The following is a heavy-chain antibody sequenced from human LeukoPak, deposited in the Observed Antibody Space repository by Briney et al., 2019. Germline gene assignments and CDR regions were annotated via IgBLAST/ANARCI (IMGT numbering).Heavy chain of an antibody. CDR3: ARFSSSSFNY. D-gene: IGHD6-13*01. CDR1: GFTFSSYS. Sequence: LGGSLRLSCAASGFTFSSYSMNWVRQAPGKGVEWVSSISSSSSYIYYADSVKGRFIISRDNAKNSLYLQMNSLRAEDTAVDYCARFSSSSFNYWGQGTLVTVSS. V-gene: IGHV3-21*01. CDR2: ISSSSSYI. J-gene: IGHJ4*02.